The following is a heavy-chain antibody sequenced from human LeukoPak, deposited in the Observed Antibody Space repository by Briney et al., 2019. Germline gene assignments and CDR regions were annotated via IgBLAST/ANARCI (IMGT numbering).Heavy chain of an antibody. Sequence: PSETLSLTCTVSGGSISSYYWSWIRQPPGKGLEWIGYIYYSGSTNYNPSLKSRVTISLDTSKNQFSLKLSSETAADTAVYYCARTTEGGYTYDYFYYYYMDVWVKGTTVTISS. D-gene: IGHD5-18*01. CDR2: IYYSGST. J-gene: IGHJ6*03. V-gene: IGHV4-59*01. CDR3: ARTTEGGYTYDYFYYYYMDV. CDR1: GGSISSYY.